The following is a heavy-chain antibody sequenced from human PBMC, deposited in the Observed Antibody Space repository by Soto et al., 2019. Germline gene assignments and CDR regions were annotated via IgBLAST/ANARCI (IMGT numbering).Heavy chain of an antibody. J-gene: IGHJ4*02. Sequence: GGSLRLSCTVSGFIFSYNHMDWVRQAPEKGLEWVGRSRKKADSFTVEYAASVKCRFTISRDASENSLYLQMSSLKTDDTAVYYCVRESFYRLDDWGQGTLVTVSS. CDR1: GFIFSYNH. CDR3: VRESFYRLDD. V-gene: IGHV3-72*01. CDR2: SRKKADSFTV.